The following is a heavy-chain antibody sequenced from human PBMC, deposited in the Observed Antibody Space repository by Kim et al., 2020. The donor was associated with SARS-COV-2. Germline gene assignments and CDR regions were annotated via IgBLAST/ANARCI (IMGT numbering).Heavy chain of an antibody. CDR1: GFTFSSYS. D-gene: IGHD3-22*01. CDR2: ISSSSSYI. CDR3: ARDYDSSDTNYYYYGMDV. Sequence: GGSLRLSCAASGFTFSSYSMNWVRQAPGKGLEWVSSISSSSSYIYYADSVKGRFTISRDNAKNSLYLQMNSLRAEDTAVYYCARDYDSSDTNYYYYGMDVWGQGTTVTVSS. V-gene: IGHV3-21*01. J-gene: IGHJ6*02.